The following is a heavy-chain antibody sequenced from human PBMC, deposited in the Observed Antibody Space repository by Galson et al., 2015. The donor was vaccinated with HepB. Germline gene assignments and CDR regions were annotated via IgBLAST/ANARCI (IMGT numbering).Heavy chain of an antibody. CDR3: ARGGNIVGATDY. J-gene: IGHJ4*02. D-gene: IGHD1-26*01. CDR1: GFIVSNNY. Sequence: SLRLSCAASGFIVSNNYMSWVRQAPGKGLEWVSVIYSSGSTYYADSVKGRFTISRDNSKNTLYLQMNSLRAEDTAVYYCARGGNIVGATDYWGQGTLVTVSS. V-gene: IGHV3-66*03. CDR2: IYSSGST.